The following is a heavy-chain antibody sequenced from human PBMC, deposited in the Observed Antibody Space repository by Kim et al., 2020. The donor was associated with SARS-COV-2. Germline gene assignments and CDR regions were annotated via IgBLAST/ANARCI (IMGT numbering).Heavy chain of an antibody. V-gene: IGHV3-23*01. D-gene: IGHD3-9*01. CDR3: AKIATFDWLFYFDY. J-gene: IGHJ4*02. Sequence: DSGKGRFTSSRDNSKNTLYLQMNSLRAEDTAVYYCAKIATFDWLFYFDYWGQGTLVTVSS.